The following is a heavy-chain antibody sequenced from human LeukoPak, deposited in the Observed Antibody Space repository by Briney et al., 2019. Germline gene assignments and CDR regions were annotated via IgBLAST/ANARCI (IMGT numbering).Heavy chain of an antibody. CDR2: IYYSGST. V-gene: IGHV4-59*01. J-gene: IGHJ3*02. Sequence: PSETLSLTCTVSGGSISSYYWSWIRQPPGKGLEWIGYIYYSGSTNYNPSLKSRVTISVDTSKNQFSLKLSSVTAADTAVYYCARDPSYYYDSRDGAFDIWGQGTMVTVSS. D-gene: IGHD3-22*01. CDR3: ARDPSYYYDSRDGAFDI. CDR1: GGSISSYY.